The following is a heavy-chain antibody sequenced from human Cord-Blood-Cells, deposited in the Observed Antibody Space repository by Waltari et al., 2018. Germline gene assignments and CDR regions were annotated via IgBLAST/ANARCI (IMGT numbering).Heavy chain of an antibody. CDR1: GGSISSSSYY. CDR3: ARHWVWFGELLYFDY. D-gene: IGHD3-10*01. Sequence: QLQLQESGPGLLQPSETLSLTCTVPGGSISSSSYYCGWLSQPPGKGLEWIGSIYYSGSTYYNPSLKSRVTISVDTSKNQFSLKLSSVTAADTAVYYCARHWVWFGELLYFDYWGQGTLVTVSS. CDR2: IYYSGST. V-gene: IGHV4-39*01. J-gene: IGHJ4*02.